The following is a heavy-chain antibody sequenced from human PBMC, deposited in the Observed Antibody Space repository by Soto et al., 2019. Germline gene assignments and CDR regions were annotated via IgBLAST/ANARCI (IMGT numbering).Heavy chain of an antibody. J-gene: IGHJ5*02. CDR3: ARNQYCSGGSCYSRTYNWFDP. CDR1: GGSIGSYY. CDR2: IYYSGST. V-gene: IGHV4-59*08. Sequence: QVQLQESGPGLVKPSETLSLTCTVSGGSIGSYYWSWIRQPPGKGLEWIGYIYYSGSTNYNPSLKSRVTISVDTSKNQFSLKLSSVTAADTAVYYCARNQYCSGGSCYSRTYNWFDPWGQGTLVTVSS. D-gene: IGHD2-15*01.